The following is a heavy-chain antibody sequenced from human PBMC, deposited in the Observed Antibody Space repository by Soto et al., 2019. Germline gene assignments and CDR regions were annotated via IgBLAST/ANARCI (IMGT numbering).Heavy chain of an antibody. CDR1: GGSISSGNW. J-gene: IGHJ4*02. Sequence: SETLSLTCAVSGGSISSGNWWSWVRQSPGKGLEWIGEIFASGSTNYNPTLKSRVTISVDKSKNQFSLKLTSVTAADTAVYYCARQRGYYVDYWGQGTLVTVSS. CDR2: IFASGST. CDR3: ARQRGYYVDY. V-gene: IGHV4-4*02. D-gene: IGHD3-22*01.